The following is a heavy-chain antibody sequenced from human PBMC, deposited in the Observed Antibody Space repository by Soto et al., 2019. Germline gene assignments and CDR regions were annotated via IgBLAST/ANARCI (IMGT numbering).Heavy chain of an antibody. V-gene: IGHV3-23*01. J-gene: IGHJ4*02. Sequence: EVHLLESGGDLVLPGGSLRLSCAASGFAFTDFAMNWVRQAPGKGPEWLSTISGSGDKTFHSDSVKGRFNISRDNSNNKMLLQMNSLRAEDTAMYYCAKGASHAPFEKWGRGTLVTVSS. CDR2: ISGSGDKT. CDR1: GFAFTDFA. CDR3: AKGASHAPFEK.